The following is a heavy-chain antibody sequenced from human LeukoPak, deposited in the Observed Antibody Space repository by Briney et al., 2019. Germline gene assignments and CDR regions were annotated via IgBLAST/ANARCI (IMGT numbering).Heavy chain of an antibody. D-gene: IGHD6-13*01. Sequence: GGSLRLSCAASGFTFDDYAMHWVRQAPGKGLEWVSGITWNSGNIVYADSVKGRFTISRDNAKNSLYLQMNSLRAEDTAVYYCARGGYSSTLYGRYQHWGQGTLVTVSP. J-gene: IGHJ1*01. CDR2: ITWNSGNI. V-gene: IGHV3-9*01. CDR1: GFTFDDYA. CDR3: ARGGYSSTLYGRYQH.